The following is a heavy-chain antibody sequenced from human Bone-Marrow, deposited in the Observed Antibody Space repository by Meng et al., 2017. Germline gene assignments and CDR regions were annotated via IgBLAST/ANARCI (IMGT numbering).Heavy chain of an antibody. CDR1: VFTFSNYD. Sequence: GESLKISCAASVFTFSNYDMHWVRQATGKGLEWVSAIGTAGDTCYPGSVKGRFTISRENAQNSLSLQMNSLRAEDTAVCYCAIYTSGHIWGQGTMVTVSS. J-gene: IGHJ3*02. CDR3: AIYTSGHI. V-gene: IGHV3-13*01. D-gene: IGHD6-19*01. CDR2: IGTAGDT.